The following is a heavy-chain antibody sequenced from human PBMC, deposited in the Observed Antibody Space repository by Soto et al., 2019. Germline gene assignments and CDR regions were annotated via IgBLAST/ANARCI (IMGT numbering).Heavy chain of an antibody. CDR3: ARDTGSNRTLFYYYYGMDV. J-gene: IGHJ6*02. Sequence: PGGSLRLSCAASGFTFSSYGMHWVRQAPGKGLEWVAVIWYDGSNKYYADSVKGRFTVSRDNSKNTLYLQMNSLRAEDTAVYYCARDTGSNRTLFYYYYGMDVWGQGTTVTVSS. CDR2: IWYDGSNK. CDR1: GFTFSSYG. D-gene: IGHD2-8*02. V-gene: IGHV3-33*01.